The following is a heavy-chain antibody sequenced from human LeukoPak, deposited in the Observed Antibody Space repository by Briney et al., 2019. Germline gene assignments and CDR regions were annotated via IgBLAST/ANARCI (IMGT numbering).Heavy chain of an antibody. J-gene: IGHJ6*03. CDR1: GVSISSSNSY. V-gene: IGHV4-39*07. CDR3: ARGSSGWYDYYYYYYMDV. CDR2: IYYSGNT. Sequence: PSETLSLTCTVSGVSISSSNSYWGWIRQPPGKGLEWIGSIYYSGNTYYNASLKSQVSISIDTSKNQFSLRLSSVTAADTAVYYCARGSSGWYDYYYYYYMDVWGKGTTVTIS. D-gene: IGHD6-19*01.